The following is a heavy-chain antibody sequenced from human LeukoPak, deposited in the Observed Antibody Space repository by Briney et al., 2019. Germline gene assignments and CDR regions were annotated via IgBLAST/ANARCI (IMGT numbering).Heavy chain of an antibody. J-gene: IGHJ6*02. Sequence: SETLSLTCTVSGGSISSYYWSWIRQPPGKGLEWIGYIYYSGSTNYNPSLKSRVTISVHTSKNQFSLKLSSVTAADTAVYYCARSPRIRYGMDVWGQGTTVTVSS. D-gene: IGHD2-15*01. V-gene: IGHV4-59*08. CDR1: GGSISSYY. CDR3: ARSPRIRYGMDV. CDR2: IYYSGST.